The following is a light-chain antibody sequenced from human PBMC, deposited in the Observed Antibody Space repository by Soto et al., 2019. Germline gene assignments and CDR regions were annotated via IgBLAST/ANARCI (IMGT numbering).Light chain of an antibody. V-gene: IGKV3-11*01. CDR2: DGS. Sequence: EIVLTQSPATLSLSPGERATLSCRASQSVSSYLAWYQHKPGQAPRLLIYDGSNRATGIPARFSGRGSGTTVLPPISSLQPEDFSVFYCHQRGTWPRITFGQGTRLEIK. J-gene: IGKJ5*01. CDR1: QSVSSY. CDR3: HQRGTWPRIT.